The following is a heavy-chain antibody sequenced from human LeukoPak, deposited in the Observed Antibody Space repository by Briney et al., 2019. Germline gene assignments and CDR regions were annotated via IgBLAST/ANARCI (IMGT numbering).Heavy chain of an antibody. CDR1: GFTFSSYA. CDR2: ISGSGAST. V-gene: IGHV3-23*01. J-gene: IGHJ4*02. D-gene: IGHD3-10*01. CDR3: AKYYYDPGTYSFDS. Sequence: GGSLRLSCAASGFTFSSYAMSWVRQAPGKGLDWVSAISGSGASTQYADSVNGRVTISRDNSKNTLYLQMNSLTAEDTAVYYCAKYYYDPGTYSFDSWGQGTLVTVSS.